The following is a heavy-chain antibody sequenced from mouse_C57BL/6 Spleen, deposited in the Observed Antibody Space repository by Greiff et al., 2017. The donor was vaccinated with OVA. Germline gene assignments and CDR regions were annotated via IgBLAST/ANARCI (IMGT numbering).Heavy chain of an antibody. Sequence: VKLQQPGAELVKPGASVKLSCKASGYTFTSYWMHWVKQRPGQGLEWIGMIHPNSGSTNYNEKFKSKATLTVDKSSSTAYMQLSSLTSEDSAVYYCARELDSSGSAWFAYWGQGTLVTVSA. CDR1: GYTFTSYW. CDR2: IHPNSGST. CDR3: ARELDSSGSAWFAY. J-gene: IGHJ3*01. D-gene: IGHD3-2*02. V-gene: IGHV1-64*01.